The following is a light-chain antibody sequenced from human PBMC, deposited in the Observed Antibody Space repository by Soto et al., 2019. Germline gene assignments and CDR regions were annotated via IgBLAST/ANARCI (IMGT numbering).Light chain of an antibody. Sequence: IVLTQSPDTLSFSPGERATLSCRASQSVGTRLAWYQHKTGQAPSLLMSGASSRATGIPDRFSGSGSETDFTLTISRLEPADFALYYCQHYKVVQPIAFSPAPRLQI. CDR2: GAS. J-gene: IGKJ5*01. V-gene: IGKV3-20*01. CDR1: QSVGTR. CDR3: QHYKVVQPIA.